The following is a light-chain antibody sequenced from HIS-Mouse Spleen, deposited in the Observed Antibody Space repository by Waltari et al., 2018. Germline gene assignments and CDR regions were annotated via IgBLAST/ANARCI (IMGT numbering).Light chain of an antibody. V-gene: IGLV2-11*01. J-gene: IGLJ2*01. Sequence: QSALTQPRSVSGSPGPPVTISCPGTSSAVGGYNYVSWYQQHPGKAPKLMIYDVSKRPSGVPDRFSGSKSGNTASLTISGLQAEDEADYYCCSYAGSYTLVFGGGTKLTVL. CDR2: DVS. CDR1: SSAVGGYNY. CDR3: CSYAGSYTLV.